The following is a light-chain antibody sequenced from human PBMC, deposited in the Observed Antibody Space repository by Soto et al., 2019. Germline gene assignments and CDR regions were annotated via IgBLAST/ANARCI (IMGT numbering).Light chain of an antibody. J-gene: IGLJ2*01. CDR2: RSD. Sequence: QSVLTQPPSASGTPGQRVTISCSGSSSNIGSNTVNWYHQLPGTAPKLLIYRSDQRPSGVPDRFSGSKSGTSASLAISGLQSEDEGDYYCAAWDDSLNGPVFGGGTKLTVL. CDR1: SSNIGSNT. V-gene: IGLV1-44*01. CDR3: AAWDDSLNGPV.